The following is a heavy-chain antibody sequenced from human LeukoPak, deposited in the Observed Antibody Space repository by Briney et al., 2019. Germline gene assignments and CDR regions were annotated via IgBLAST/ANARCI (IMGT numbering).Heavy chain of an antibody. CDR3: ARVSSATRGDILFDY. CDR2: IYYSGST. J-gene: IGHJ4*02. D-gene: IGHD3-9*01. V-gene: IGHV4-59*01. Sequence: SETLSLTCTVSGGSISSYYWSWIRQPPGKGLEWIGYIYYSGSTNYNPSLKSRVTISVDTSKNQFSLKLSSVTAADTAVYYCARVSSATRGDILFDYWGQGTLVTVSS. CDR1: GGSISSYY.